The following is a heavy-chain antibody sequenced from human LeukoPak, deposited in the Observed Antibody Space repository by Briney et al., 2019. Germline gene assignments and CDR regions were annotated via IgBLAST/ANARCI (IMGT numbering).Heavy chain of an antibody. V-gene: IGHV4-34*01. CDR1: GGSFSGYY. CDR2: INHSGYT. Sequence: SETLSLTCAVYGGSFSGYYWSWIRQPPGKGLEWIGEINHSGYTKYNPSLKSRVTISVDTAKNQFSLKMSSVTAADTAVYYCARSPYYESSGYRLPLDYWGQGTLVTVSS. J-gene: IGHJ4*02. CDR3: ARSPYYESSGYRLPLDY. D-gene: IGHD3-22*01.